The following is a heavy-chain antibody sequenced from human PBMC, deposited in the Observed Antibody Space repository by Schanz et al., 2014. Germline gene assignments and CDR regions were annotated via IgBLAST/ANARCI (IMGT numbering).Heavy chain of an antibody. J-gene: IGHJ6*02. Sequence: QVQLVQSGAEVKKPGASVRVSCKASGYTFTGYYMNWVRQAPGQGLEWMGWINPNSGGTDYAQKFQGRVTMTTDTSTSTAYMELRSLRSDDTAVYYCARDRGHVEQLVLEWYYAMDVWGQGTTVAVSS. V-gene: IGHV1-2*02. D-gene: IGHD6-6*01. CDR1: GYTFTGYY. CDR2: INPNSGGT. CDR3: ARDRGHVEQLVLEWYYAMDV.